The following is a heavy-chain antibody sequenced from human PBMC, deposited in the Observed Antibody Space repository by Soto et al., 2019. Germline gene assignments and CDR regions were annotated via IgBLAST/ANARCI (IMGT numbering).Heavy chain of an antibody. Sequence: QVQLVQSGAEVKKPGASVKVSCKASGYTFTSYGISWVRQAPGQGLEWMGWISAYNGNTNYAQKLQGRVIMTTDTSTSTAYMELRSLRSDDTAVYYCARDWGKGSGSLIRPTNWFDPWGQGTLVTVSS. CDR1: GYTFTSYG. CDR3: ARDWGKGSGSLIRPTNWFDP. CDR2: ISAYNGNT. V-gene: IGHV1-18*01. D-gene: IGHD3-10*01. J-gene: IGHJ5*02.